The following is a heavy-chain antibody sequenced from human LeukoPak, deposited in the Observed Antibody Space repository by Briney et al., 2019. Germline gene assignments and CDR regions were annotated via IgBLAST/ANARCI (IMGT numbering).Heavy chain of an antibody. V-gene: IGHV4-4*07. D-gene: IGHD3-22*01. Sequence: SETLSLTCTVSGSSISSHYWSWIRQPAGKGLEWIGRIYTRGTTNYNPSLKSRVTMSVDTSKNQISLKLSSVTAADTAVYYCARQRPYDSSGYPVDYWGQGTLVTVSS. J-gene: IGHJ4*02. CDR3: ARQRPYDSSGYPVDY. CDR1: GSSISSHY. CDR2: IYTRGTT.